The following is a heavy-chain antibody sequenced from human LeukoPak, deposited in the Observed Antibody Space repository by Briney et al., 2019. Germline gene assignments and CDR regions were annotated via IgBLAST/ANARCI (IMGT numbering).Heavy chain of an antibody. Sequence: ASAKVSCKASGYTFTGYYMHWVRQAPGQGLEWMGWMNPNSGNTGYAQKFQGRVTMTRNTSISTAYMELSSLRSEDTAVYYCARGLGRTAMVTRGGVRFDYWGQGTLVTVSS. CDR2: MNPNSGNT. V-gene: IGHV1-8*02. CDR1: GYTFTGYY. CDR3: ARGLGRTAMVTRGGVRFDY. D-gene: IGHD5-18*01. J-gene: IGHJ4*02.